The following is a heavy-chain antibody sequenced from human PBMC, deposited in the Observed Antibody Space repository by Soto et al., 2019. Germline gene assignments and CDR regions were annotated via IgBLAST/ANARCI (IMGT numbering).Heavy chain of an antibody. Sequence: GGSLRLSCAASGFTFSSYPMHWVRQAPGKGPEWVAVISVNGNNIHYGDSVKGRFTISRDNSKNTLYLQMSSLRVEDTAVYYCARSHSSNWHWFDPWGQGTLVTVSS. CDR2: ISVNGNNI. CDR1: GFTFSSYP. J-gene: IGHJ5*02. CDR3: ARSHSSNWHWFDP. V-gene: IGHV3-30-3*01. D-gene: IGHD6-13*01.